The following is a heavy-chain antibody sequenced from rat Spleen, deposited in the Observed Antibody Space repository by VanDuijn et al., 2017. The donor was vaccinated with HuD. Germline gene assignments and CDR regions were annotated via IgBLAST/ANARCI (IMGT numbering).Heavy chain of an antibody. D-gene: IGHD1-9*01. CDR3: ARGGLHGYNYLDY. V-gene: IGHV5-25*01. CDR1: GFTFSNYH. Sequence: EVQLVESGGGLVQPGRSLKLSCAASGFTFSNYHMAWVRQAPKKGLEWVATISTSGSRTYHPDSVKGRFTISRDNAKSSLYLQMNSLKSEDTATYYCARGGLHGYNYLDYWGQGVMVTVSS. CDR2: ISTSGSRT. J-gene: IGHJ2*01.